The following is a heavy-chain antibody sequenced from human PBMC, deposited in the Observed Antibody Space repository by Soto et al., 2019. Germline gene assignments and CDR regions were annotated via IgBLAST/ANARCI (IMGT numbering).Heavy chain of an antibody. CDR3: AGRSEGYYYGMDV. CDR1: GFTFSSYA. V-gene: IGHV3-64*02. J-gene: IGHJ6*02. CDR2: ISSNGGST. D-gene: IGHD1-26*01. Sequence: GGSLRLSCAASGFTFSSYAMHWVRQAPGKGLEYVSAISSNGGSTYYADSVKGRFTISRDNSKNTLYLQMGSLRAEDMAVYYFAGRSEGYYYGMDVWGQGTTVTVSS.